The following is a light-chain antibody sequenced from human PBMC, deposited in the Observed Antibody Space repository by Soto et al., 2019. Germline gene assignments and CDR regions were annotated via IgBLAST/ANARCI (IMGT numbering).Light chain of an antibody. CDR2: EVS. V-gene: IGLV2-8*01. Sequence: QSVLAQPPSASGSPGQSVTISCTGTSSDVGGYKYVSWYQQHPGKAPKLMIYEVSKRPSGVPDRFSGSKCGNTASLTVSGLQAEDEADYYCSSYAGSNNWVFGGGTKVTVL. CDR1: SSDVGGYKY. CDR3: SSYAGSNNWV. J-gene: IGLJ3*02.